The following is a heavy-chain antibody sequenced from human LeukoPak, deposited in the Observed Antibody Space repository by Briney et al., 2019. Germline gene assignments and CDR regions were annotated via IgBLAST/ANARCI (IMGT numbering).Heavy chain of an antibody. CDR2: IYYSGST. CDR3: ARVGGSSSGDY. CDR1: GGSISSSSYY. Sequence: MTSETLSLTCTVSGGSISSSSYYWGWIRQPPGKGLEWIGSIYYSGSTYYNPSLKSRVTISVDTSKNQFSLKLSSVTAADTAVYYCARVGGSSSGDYWGQGTLVTVSS. J-gene: IGHJ4*02. V-gene: IGHV4-39*07. D-gene: IGHD6-6*01.